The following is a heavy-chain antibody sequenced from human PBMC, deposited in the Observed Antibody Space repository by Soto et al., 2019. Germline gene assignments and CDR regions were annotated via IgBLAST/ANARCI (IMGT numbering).Heavy chain of an antibody. V-gene: IGHV1-18*01. CDR1: GYTFTNYG. CDR2: ISGYNHNT. D-gene: IGHD1-26*01. CDR3: ARDVSGSRGGFDY. Sequence: QVQLVQSGAEVKKPGASVRVSCKASGYTFTNYGISWVRQAPGQGLEWMGWISGYNHNTIYAQKFQDRVTLNTDTSTSTAYIDLWSLRSDDTAMYYCARDVSGSRGGFDYWGQGHLVIASS. J-gene: IGHJ4*02.